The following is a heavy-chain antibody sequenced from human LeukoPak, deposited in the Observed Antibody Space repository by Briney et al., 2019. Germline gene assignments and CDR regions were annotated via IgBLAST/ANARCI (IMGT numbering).Heavy chain of an antibody. Sequence: ASVKVSCKASGYTFTSYAMNWVRQAPAQGLEWMGWINTNTGNPTYAQGFTGRFVFSLDTSVSTAYLQISSLKAEDTAVYYCARGYPGRVVVVALDYWGQGTLVTVSS. J-gene: IGHJ4*02. CDR2: INTNTGNP. CDR1: GYTFTSYA. V-gene: IGHV7-4-1*02. CDR3: ARGYPGRVVVVALDY. D-gene: IGHD2-15*01.